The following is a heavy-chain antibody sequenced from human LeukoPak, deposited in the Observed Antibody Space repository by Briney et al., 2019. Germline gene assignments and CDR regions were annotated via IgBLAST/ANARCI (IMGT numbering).Heavy chain of an antibody. CDR3: AKDALRAVPYYFDY. V-gene: IGHV3-48*03. J-gene: IGHJ4*02. D-gene: IGHD3-10*01. Sequence: GGSLRLSCAASGFTFSSYEMNWVRQAPGKGLEWVSYISSSGSTIYDADSVKGRFTISRDNAKNSLYLQMNSLRAEDTAVYYCAKDALRAVPYYFDYRGQGTLVTVSS. CDR1: GFTFSSYE. CDR2: ISSSGSTI.